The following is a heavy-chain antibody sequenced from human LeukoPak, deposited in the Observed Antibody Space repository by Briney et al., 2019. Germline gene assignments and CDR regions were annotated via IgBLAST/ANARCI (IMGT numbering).Heavy chain of an antibody. CDR3: ARDATTLLTGYHSYYFDL. J-gene: IGHJ2*01. Sequence: GGSLRLSCAASGFTFSTYEMNWVRQAPGKGLEWVSHITSSGFAIYYADSVRGRFTISRDNAKNSLYLQMNSLRAEDTAVYYCARDATTLLTGYHSYYFDLWGRGTLVTVSS. V-gene: IGHV3-48*03. CDR1: GFTFSTYE. CDR2: ITSSGFAI. D-gene: IGHD3-9*01.